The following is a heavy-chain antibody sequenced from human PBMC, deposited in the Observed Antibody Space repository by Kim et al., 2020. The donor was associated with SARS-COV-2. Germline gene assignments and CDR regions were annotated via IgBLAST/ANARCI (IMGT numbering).Heavy chain of an antibody. Sequence: GGSLRLSCAASGFTFSSYAMSWVRQAPGKGLEWVSAISGSGGSTYYADSVKGRFTISRDNSKNTLYLQMNSLRAEDTAVYYCAKDLVPSLGELFPFDYWGQGTLVTVSS. V-gene: IGHV3-23*01. CDR3: AKDLVPSLGELFPFDY. J-gene: IGHJ4*02. CDR2: ISGSGGST. CDR1: GFTFSSYA. D-gene: IGHD3-16*01.